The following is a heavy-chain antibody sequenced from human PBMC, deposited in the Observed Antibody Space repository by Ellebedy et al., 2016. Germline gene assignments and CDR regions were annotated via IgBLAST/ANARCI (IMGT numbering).Heavy chain of an antibody. CDR2: FYYSGNT. V-gene: IGHV4-39*01. D-gene: IGHD3-22*01. CDR1: GGSISSSSYY. CDR3: ARHYGDGTGYYLYYYYYMDV. J-gene: IGHJ6*03. Sequence: SETLSLTXTVSGGSISSSSYYWGWIRQPPGKGLEWIGSFYYSGNTYSNPSLKSRVTISDDTSKNQFSLKLSSVTAADTAVYYCARHYGDGTGYYLYYYYYMDVWGKGTTVTVSS.